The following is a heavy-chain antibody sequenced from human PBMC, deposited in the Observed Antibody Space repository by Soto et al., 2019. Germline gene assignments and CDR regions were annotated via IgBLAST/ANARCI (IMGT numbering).Heavy chain of an antibody. V-gene: IGHV3-30*18. CDR1: GFTFSSYG. J-gene: IGHJ6*02. CDR2: ISYDGSNK. D-gene: IGHD2-2*01. Sequence: GGSLRLSCAGSGFTFSSYGMHWVRQAPGKGLEWVAVISYDGSNKYYADSVKGRFTISRDNSKNTLYLQMNSLRAEDTAVYYCAKASSRYCSSTSCYGMDVWGQGTTVTVSS. CDR3: AKASSRYCSSTSCYGMDV.